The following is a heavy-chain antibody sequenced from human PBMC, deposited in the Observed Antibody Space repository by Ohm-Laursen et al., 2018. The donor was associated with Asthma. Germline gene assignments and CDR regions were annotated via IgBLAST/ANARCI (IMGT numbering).Heavy chain of an antibody. V-gene: IGHV3-23*01. Sequence: SLRLSCTASGFTFSSYAMSWVRQAPGKGLEWVSAINGSGGSTYYADSVKGRFTISRDNSKTTLYLQMNSLRAVDTAVYYCANDGFLVWSGDYVDYFDFWGQGTLVTVSS. J-gene: IGHJ4*02. D-gene: IGHD4-17*01. CDR3: ANDGFLVWSGDYVDYFDF. CDR1: GFTFSSYA. CDR2: INGSGGST.